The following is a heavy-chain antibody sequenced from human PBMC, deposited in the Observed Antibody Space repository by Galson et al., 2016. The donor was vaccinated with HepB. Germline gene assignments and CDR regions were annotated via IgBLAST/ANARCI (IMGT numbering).Heavy chain of an antibody. CDR1: GFTVSSNC. D-gene: IGHD4-17*01. CDR3: ARDRGLLHYYYGMDV. V-gene: IGHV3-33*08. CDR2: ISYDGNNR. Sequence: SLRLSCAASGFTVSSNCMSWVRQAPGKGLEWVAVISYDGNNRHYADAVKGRFTISRDSSTNTVYLQMNSLRADDTAVYFCARDRGLLHYYYGMDVWGQGTPVPVSS. J-gene: IGHJ6*02.